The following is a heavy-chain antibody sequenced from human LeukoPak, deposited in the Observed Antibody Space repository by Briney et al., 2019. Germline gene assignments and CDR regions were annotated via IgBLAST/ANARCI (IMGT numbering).Heavy chain of an antibody. D-gene: IGHD1-1*01. CDR1: GYTFTGYY. CDR3: ARDKNLNGKLGYYYYMDV. CDR2: INPNSGGT. V-gene: IGHV1-2*06. Sequence: ASVKVSCKASGYTFTGYYMHWVRQAPGQGLEWMGRINPNSGGTNYARKFQGRVTMTRDTSISTAYMELSRLRSDDTAVYYCARDKNLNGKLGYYYYMDVWGKGTTVTVSS. J-gene: IGHJ6*03.